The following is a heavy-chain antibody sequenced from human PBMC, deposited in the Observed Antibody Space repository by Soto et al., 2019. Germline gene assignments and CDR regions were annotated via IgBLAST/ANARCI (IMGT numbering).Heavy chain of an antibody. V-gene: IGHV4-4*07. CDR1: GGSISSYY. CDR2: IYTSGST. D-gene: IGHD3-10*01. CDR3: ARETRGHYYYGMDV. J-gene: IGHJ6*02. Sequence: RSLTCTVSGGSISSYYWSWIRQPAGKGLEWIGRIYTSGSTNYNPSLKSRVTMSVDTSKNQFSLKLSSVTAADTAVYYCARETRGHYYYGMDVWGQGTTVTVSS.